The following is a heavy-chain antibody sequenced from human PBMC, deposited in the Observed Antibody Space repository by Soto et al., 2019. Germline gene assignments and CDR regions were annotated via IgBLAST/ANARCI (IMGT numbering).Heavy chain of an antibody. V-gene: IGHV5-51*01. CDR1: GYSFTSYW. Sequence: PGESLKISCKGSGYSFTSYWIGWVRQMPGKGLEWMGIIYPGDSDTRYSPSFQGQVTISADKSISTAYLQWSSLKASDTAMYYCARRYNSAARYNWFDPWGQGTLVTVSS. CDR3: ARRYNSAARYNWFDP. D-gene: IGHD3-10*01. J-gene: IGHJ5*02. CDR2: IYPGDSDT.